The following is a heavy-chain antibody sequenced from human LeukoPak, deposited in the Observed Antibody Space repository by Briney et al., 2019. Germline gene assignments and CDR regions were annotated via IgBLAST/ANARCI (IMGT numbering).Heavy chain of an antibody. Sequence: ASVKVSCKASGYTFTSYYMHWVRQAPGQGLEGMGWINPNSGGTNYAQKFQGRVTMTRDTSISTAYMELSRLRSDDTAVYYCARDYYGAGSSGASVDSWGQGTLVTVS. CDR2: INPNSGGT. CDR1: GYTFTSYY. CDR3: ARDYYGAGSSGASVDS. V-gene: IGHV1-2*02. D-gene: IGHD3-10*01. J-gene: IGHJ4*02.